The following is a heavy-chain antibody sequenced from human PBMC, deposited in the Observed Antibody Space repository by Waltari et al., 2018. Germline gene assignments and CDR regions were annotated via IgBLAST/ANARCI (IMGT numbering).Heavy chain of an antibody. V-gene: IGHV4-59*11. J-gene: IGHJ6*03. D-gene: IGHD3-16*01. CDR2: IYYSGST. CDR1: GGSISSHF. Sequence: QVQLQESGPGLVKPSETLSRTCTVSGGSISSHFWIWIRQPPGKGLEWIGYIYYSGSTNYNPSLKSRVTISVDTSKNQFSLKLSSVTAADTAVYYCARDAQVGSSYYYYYMDVWGKGTTVTVSS. CDR3: ARDAQVGSSYYYYYMDV.